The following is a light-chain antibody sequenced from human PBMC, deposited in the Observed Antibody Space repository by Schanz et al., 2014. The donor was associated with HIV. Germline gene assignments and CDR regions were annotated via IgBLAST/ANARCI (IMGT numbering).Light chain of an antibody. V-gene: IGLV2-14*03. CDR1: SSDVGGYNY. Sequence: QSALTQPRSVSGSPGQSVTISCTGTSSDVGGYNYVSWYQQHPGKAPKLMIYDVTDRPSGVSNRFSGSKSGNTASLTISGLQAEDEADYYCSTYTTSNTWVFGGGTKVTVL. CDR2: DVT. CDR3: STYTTSNTWV. J-gene: IGLJ3*02.